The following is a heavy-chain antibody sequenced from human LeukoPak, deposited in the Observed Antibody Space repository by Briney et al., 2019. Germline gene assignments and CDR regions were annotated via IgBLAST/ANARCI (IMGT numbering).Heavy chain of an antibody. Sequence: PSETLSLTCAVYGGSFSGYYWSWIRQPPGKGLEWIGEINHSGSTNYNPSLKSRVTISVDTSKNQFSLKLSSVTAADTAVYYCARGDGDYFLDYWGQGTLVTVAS. J-gene: IGHJ4*02. CDR2: INHSGST. V-gene: IGHV4-34*01. CDR3: ARGDGDYFLDY. D-gene: IGHD4-17*01. CDR1: GGSFSGYY.